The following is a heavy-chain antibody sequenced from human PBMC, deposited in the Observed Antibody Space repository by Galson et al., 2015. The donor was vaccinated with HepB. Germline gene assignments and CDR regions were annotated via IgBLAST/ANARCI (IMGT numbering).Heavy chain of an antibody. V-gene: IGHV1-2*06. J-gene: IGHJ1*01. Sequence: SVKVSCAASGYTFTGYYMHWVRQAPGQGLEWVGRINPNSGETYYAQKMQGRVTMTRDTSISTAYMEMSRLRADDTAVYYCARSRFRGGTFQHWGQGTLVTVSS. CDR3: ARSRFRGGTFQH. CDR2: INPNSGET. D-gene: IGHD3-3*01. CDR1: GYTFTGYY.